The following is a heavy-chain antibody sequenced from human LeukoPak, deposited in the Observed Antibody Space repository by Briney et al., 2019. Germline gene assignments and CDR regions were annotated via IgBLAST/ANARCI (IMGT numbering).Heavy chain of an antibody. CDR1: GFTFSSYS. Sequence: GGSLRLSCAASGFTFSSYSMNWVRQAPGKGLEWVSSISSSSSYIYYADSVKGRFTISRDNAKNSLYLQMNSLRAEDTAVYYCARDGSILWFGELLSAGMYNWFDPWGQGTLVTVSS. V-gene: IGHV3-21*01. CDR2: ISSSSSYI. D-gene: IGHD3-10*01. CDR3: ARDGSILWFGELLSAGMYNWFDP. J-gene: IGHJ5*02.